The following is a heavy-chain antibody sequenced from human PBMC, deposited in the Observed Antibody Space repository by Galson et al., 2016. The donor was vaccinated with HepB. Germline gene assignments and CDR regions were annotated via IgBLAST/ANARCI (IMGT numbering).Heavy chain of an antibody. D-gene: IGHD2-21*01. CDR1: GYTFTSYT. J-gene: IGHJ6*02. CDR3: ATLKFSYCGGECYPANSDHYDMDV. Sequence: SVKVSCKASGYTFTSYTLHWVRQAPGQGPEWMGWINAGNGDTKYSQKFQGRVTLIRDTSANTAYMNLSSLTSEDTAVYYCATLKFSYCGGECYPANSDHYDMDVWGQGTTVTVSS. CDR2: INAGNGDT. V-gene: IGHV1-3*01.